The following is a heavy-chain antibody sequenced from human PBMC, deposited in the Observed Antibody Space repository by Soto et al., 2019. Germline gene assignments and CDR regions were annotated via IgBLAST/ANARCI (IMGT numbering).Heavy chain of an antibody. CDR3: VRDDRWAFDF. CDR2: ISIGSGSI. CDR1: GFSFSNYA. D-gene: IGHD3-22*01. Sequence: EVQLVGSGGGLVQPGGSRRVSCAASGFSFSNYAMNWVRQAPGKGLEWVSYISIGSGSIFYADSVKGRFTISRDDAKNSLYTQMNTLRDEDTAVYYCVRDDRWAFDFWGQGTMVTVSS. J-gene: IGHJ3*01. V-gene: IGHV3-48*02.